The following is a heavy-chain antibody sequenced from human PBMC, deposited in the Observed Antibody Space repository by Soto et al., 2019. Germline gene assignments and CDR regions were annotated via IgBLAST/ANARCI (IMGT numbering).Heavy chain of an antibody. D-gene: IGHD5-18*01. CDR1: GFTFSSYI. CDR3: AKDQLRGYSYGYQLDY. V-gene: IGHV3-21*01. J-gene: IGHJ4*02. CDR2: ISSSSSYI. Sequence: WGSLRLSCAASGFTFSSYIMNWVRQAPGKGLEWVSSISSSSSYIYYADSVKGRFTISRDNAKNSLYLQMNSLRAEDTAVYYCAKDQLRGYSYGYQLDYWGQGTLVTVSS.